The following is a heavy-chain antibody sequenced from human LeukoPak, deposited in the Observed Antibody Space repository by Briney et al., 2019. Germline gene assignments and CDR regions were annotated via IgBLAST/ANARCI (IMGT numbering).Heavy chain of an antibody. V-gene: IGHV1-69*01. CDR3: ARVVRSSGPPGWFDP. Sequence: VSCXXXGGXXSXYAISWVRQAPGXGLEWMGGIIPIFGTANYAQKFQGRVTITADESTSTAYMELSSLRSEDTAVYYCARVVRSSGPPGWFDPWGQGTLVTVSS. CDR2: IIPIFGTA. D-gene: IGHD6-19*01. CDR1: GGXXSXYA. J-gene: IGHJ5*02.